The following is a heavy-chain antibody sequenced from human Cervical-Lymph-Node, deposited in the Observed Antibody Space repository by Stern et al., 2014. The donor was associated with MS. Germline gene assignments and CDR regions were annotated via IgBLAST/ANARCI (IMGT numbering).Heavy chain of an antibody. D-gene: IGHD3-10*01. J-gene: IGHJ1*01. CDR2: VSVYNGNP. CDR1: GYTFNTYG. CDR3: ARAKGSGTYYNVFSY. V-gene: IGHV1-18*01. Sequence: VQLVESGAEVKEPGASVQVSCKASGYTFNTYGITWLRQAPGQGLEWMGWVSVYNGNPNYALKFQGRVSMTTDTSTSTVYMELRSLRSDDTAIYYCARAKGSGTYYNVFSYWGQGTVVTVSS.